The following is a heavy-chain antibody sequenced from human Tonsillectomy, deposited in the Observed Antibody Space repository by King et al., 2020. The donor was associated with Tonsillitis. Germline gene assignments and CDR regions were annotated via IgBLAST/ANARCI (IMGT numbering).Heavy chain of an antibody. CDR2: IYPGDSDT. CDR3: ARRRRYYYDSSGYSLDDY. CDR1: GYSFTSYW. Sequence: QLVQSGAEVKKPGESLKISCKGSGYSFTSYWIGWVRQMPGKGLEWMGIIYPGDSDTRYSPSFQGQVTISADKSISTAYLQWSSLKASDTAMYYRARRRRYYYDSSGYSLDDYWGQGTLVTVSS. J-gene: IGHJ4*02. V-gene: IGHV5-51*01. D-gene: IGHD3-22*01.